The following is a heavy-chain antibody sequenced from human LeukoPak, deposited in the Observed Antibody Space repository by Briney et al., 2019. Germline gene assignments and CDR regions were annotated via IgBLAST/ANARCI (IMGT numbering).Heavy chain of an antibody. V-gene: IGHV1-46*01. CDR1: GYTLTSYY. D-gene: IGHD4/OR15-4a*01. Sequence: ASVKVSCKASGYTLTSYYMHWVRQAPGQGLEWMGIINPSGGSTTYAQKFQGRVTMTRDTSTSTVYMELSSLRSEDTAMYYCAREVQGWFDPWSQGTLVTVSS. J-gene: IGHJ5*02. CDR2: INPSGGST. CDR3: AREVQGWFDP.